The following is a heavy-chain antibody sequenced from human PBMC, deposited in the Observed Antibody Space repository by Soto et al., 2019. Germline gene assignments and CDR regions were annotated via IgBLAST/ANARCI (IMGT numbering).Heavy chain of an antibody. CDR1: GFTFRSYS. V-gene: IGHV3-30-3*01. Sequence: QVQLMESGGGVVQPGGSLRLSYTTSGFTFRSYSMHWFRQAPGKGLEWVAVTSFNEDNKFYADSVKGRFTISRDNSKNTLYLQMNSLRTEDTAVYYWAREVVTTEWYFDNWGQGSLVTVSS. CDR2: TSFNEDNK. CDR3: AREVVTTEWYFDN. J-gene: IGHJ4*02. D-gene: IGHD1-1*01.